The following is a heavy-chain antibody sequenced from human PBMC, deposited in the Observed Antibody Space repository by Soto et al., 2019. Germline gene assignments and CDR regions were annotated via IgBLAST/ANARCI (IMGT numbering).Heavy chain of an antibody. D-gene: IGHD2-21*01. CDR3: VQSRCGGDCLQSYSSHSYYGLDV. V-gene: IGHV2-5*02. Sequence: QITLKESGPPLVKPTQTLTLTCTFSGFSLSTTGVGVGWIRQPPGKALEWLALIYWDDDKRYNPSLKSRLTITKDTSKNQVVLTMTSMDPVDTATYYCVQSRCGGDCLQSYSSHSYYGLDVWGQGTTVTVSS. CDR1: GFSLSTTGVG. J-gene: IGHJ6*02. CDR2: IYWDDDK.